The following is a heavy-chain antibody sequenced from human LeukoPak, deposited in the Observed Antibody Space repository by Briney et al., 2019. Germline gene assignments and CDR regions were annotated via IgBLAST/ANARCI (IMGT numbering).Heavy chain of an antibody. Sequence: ASVKVSCKASGYTFSSYNIHWVRQAPGQRLEWMGWINAGNGNTKFSQKFQGRVTITRDTSASTGYMELSSLTSEDTAVYYCSFRGVSDDFDSWGQGTLVTVSS. J-gene: IGHJ4*02. CDR3: SFRGVSDDFDS. V-gene: IGHV1-3*01. CDR1: GYTFSSYN. CDR2: INAGNGNT. D-gene: IGHD3-10*01.